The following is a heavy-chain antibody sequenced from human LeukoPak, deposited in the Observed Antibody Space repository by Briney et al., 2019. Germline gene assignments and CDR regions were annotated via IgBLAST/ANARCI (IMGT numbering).Heavy chain of an antibody. CDR2: IYYSGST. V-gene: IGHV4-39*07. CDR1: GGSISSSSYY. J-gene: IGHJ4*02. CDR3: AGKDSSSLDY. D-gene: IGHD6-6*01. Sequence: PSETLSLTCTVSGGSISSSSYYWGWIRQPPGKGLEWIGSIYYSGSTYYNPSLKSRVTISVDTSKNQFSLKLSSVTAADTAVYYCAGKDSSSLDYWGQGTLVTVSS.